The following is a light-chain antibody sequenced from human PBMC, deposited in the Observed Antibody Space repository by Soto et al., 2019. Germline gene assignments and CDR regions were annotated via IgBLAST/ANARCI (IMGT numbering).Light chain of an antibody. Sequence: DLQMTQSPSSLSASVGDRVTITCRASQSISSYLNWYQQKPGKAPKLLIYAAFSLQSGVPSRFSGSGSGTDFTLTISNLQPEDVATYYCQQSHSIPRTFGQGTKLEIK. CDR3: QQSHSIPRT. CDR2: AAF. CDR1: QSISSY. J-gene: IGKJ2*01. V-gene: IGKV1-39*01.